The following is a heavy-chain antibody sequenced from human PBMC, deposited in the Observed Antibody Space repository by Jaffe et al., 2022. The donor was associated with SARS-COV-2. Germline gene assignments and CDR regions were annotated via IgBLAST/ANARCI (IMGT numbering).Heavy chain of an antibody. V-gene: IGHV4-59*01. Sequence: QVQLQESGPGLVKPSETLSLTCTVSGGSISSYYWSWIRQPPGKGLEWIGYIYYSGSTNYNPSLKSRVTISVDTSKNQFSLKLSSVTAADTAVYYCARFFRSPWFGEPEAYMDVWGKGTTVTVSS. J-gene: IGHJ6*03. CDR3: ARFFRSPWFGEPEAYMDV. CDR1: GGSISSYY. CDR2: IYYSGST. D-gene: IGHD3-10*01.